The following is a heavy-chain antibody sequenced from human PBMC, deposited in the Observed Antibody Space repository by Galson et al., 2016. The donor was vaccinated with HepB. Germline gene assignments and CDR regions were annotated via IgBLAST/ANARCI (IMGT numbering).Heavy chain of an antibody. CDR3: AKGGDYDN. J-gene: IGHJ4*02. CDR2: IGTAGDT. Sequence: SLRLSCAASGFTFSSYDMHWVRQATGKGLEWVSTIGTAGDTYYPGSVKGRFTVSRDKSKNTLYLLMNSLRVEDTAVYYCAKGGDYDNWGQGTLVTVSS. CDR1: GFTFSSYD. D-gene: IGHD4-17*01. V-gene: IGHV3-13*01.